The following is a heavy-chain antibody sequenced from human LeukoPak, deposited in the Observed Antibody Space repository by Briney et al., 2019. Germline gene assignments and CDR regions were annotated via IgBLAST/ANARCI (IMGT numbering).Heavy chain of an antibody. CDR1: GYTFTSSD. CDR3: ARAVREAVTGRGLDS. J-gene: IGHJ4*02. CDR2: MNPNSGNT. V-gene: IGHV1-8*01. Sequence: GASVKVSCKASGYTFTSSDINWVRLAAGQGLEWMGWMNPNSGNTGSAQKFQGRVTMTRNTSMSTAYMELSSLRSEDTAVYYCARAVREAVTGRGLDSWGQGTLVTVSS. D-gene: IGHD6-19*01.